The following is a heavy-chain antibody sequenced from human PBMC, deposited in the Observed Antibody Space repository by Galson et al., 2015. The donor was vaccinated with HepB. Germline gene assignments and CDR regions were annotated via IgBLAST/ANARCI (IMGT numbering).Heavy chain of an antibody. J-gene: IGHJ4*02. V-gene: IGHV3-23*01. D-gene: IGHD1-1*01. Sequence: SLRLSFAGSGFTFSRTGMTRVRQAPGKGLECVSAISVSGSGKDYADSVRGRFTISRDNSKNMLYLQMNDLRAEDTAVYYCAKGTTSIDYWGQGTLVTVSS. CDR1: GFTFSRTG. CDR3: AKGTTSIDY. CDR2: ISVSGSGK.